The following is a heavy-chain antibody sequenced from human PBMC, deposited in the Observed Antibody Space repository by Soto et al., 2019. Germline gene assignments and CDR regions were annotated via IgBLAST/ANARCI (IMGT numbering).Heavy chain of an antibody. J-gene: IGHJ5*01. D-gene: IGHD3-22*01. CDR3: ARDRYFYDSAGYYRTLDS. Sequence: SETLSLTCTISGGSFNNDYWTWIRQSPGKGLEWTGYIFHSGITDYNPSVKSRVTISIDKSKNLFSLKLTSVTAADTAVYYCARDRYFYDSAGYYRTLDSWGQGILVTVSS. CDR1: GGSFNNDY. CDR2: IFHSGIT. V-gene: IGHV4-59*01.